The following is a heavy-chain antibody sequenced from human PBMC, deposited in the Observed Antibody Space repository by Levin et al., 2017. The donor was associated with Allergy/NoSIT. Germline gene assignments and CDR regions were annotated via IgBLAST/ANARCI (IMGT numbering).Heavy chain of an antibody. D-gene: IGHD2-8*02. Sequence: SQTLSLTCAISGDSVSSNSAAWNWIRQSPSRGLEWLGRTYYRSKWYNDYALSVKSRITINPDTSKNQFSLQLNSVTPEDTAVYYCARDKKRFCTGSVCRNDAFDIWGQGTMVTVSS. CDR2: TYYRSKWYN. CDR1: GDSVSSNSAA. J-gene: IGHJ3*02. V-gene: IGHV6-1*01. CDR3: ARDKKRFCTGSVCRNDAFDI.